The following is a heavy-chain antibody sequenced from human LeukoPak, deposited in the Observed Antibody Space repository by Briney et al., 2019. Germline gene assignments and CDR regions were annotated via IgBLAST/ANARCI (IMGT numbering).Heavy chain of an antibody. CDR2: INHSGST. Sequence: PSETLSLTCAVYGGSFSGYYWSWIRQPPGKGLEWIGEINHSGSTNYNPSLKSRVTISVDTSKNQFSLKLSSVTAADTAVYYCASIGSGWYHDAFDIWGQGTMVTVSS. V-gene: IGHV4-34*01. J-gene: IGHJ3*02. CDR1: GGSFSGYY. CDR3: ASIGSGWYHDAFDI. D-gene: IGHD6-19*01.